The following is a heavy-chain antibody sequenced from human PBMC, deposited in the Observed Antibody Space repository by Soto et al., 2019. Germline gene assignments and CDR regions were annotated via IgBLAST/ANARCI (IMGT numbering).Heavy chain of an antibody. CDR2: TYYRSKWYN. CDR1: GDSVSSNRAA. CDR3: ASVMLSRAQRYIDV. J-gene: IGHJ6*03. V-gene: IGHV6-1*01. D-gene: IGHD2-8*01. Sequence: PSQTLSLTCGISGDSVSSNRAAWNWIRQSPSRGLEWLGRTYYRSKWYNEYAPSLKSRMTINSDTSKNQFSLQLNSVTPEDTAVDYCASVMLSRAQRYIDVPCQGTSVT.